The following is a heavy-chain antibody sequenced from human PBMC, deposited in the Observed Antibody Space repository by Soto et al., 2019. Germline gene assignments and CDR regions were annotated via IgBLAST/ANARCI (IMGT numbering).Heavy chain of an antibody. CDR1: GYTFTSYY. CDR2: INPSGGST. CDR3: ARKAGYSYPSYWFDP. V-gene: IGHV1-46*01. J-gene: IGHJ5*02. D-gene: IGHD5-18*01. Sequence: ASVKVSCKASGYTFTSYYMHWVRQAPGQGLEWMGIINPSGGSTSYAQKFQGRVTMTRDTSTSTVYMELSSLRSEDTTVYYCARKAGYSYPSYWFDPWGQGTLVTVSS.